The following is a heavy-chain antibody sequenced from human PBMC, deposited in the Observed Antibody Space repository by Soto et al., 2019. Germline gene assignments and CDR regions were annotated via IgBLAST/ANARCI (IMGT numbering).Heavy chain of an antibody. Sequence: SETLSLTCTVSGGSLSSSSYYWGWIRQPPGKGLEWIGSIYYSGSTYYNPSLKSRVTISVDTSKNQFSLKLSSVTAADTAVYYCERQRVTIFPGNWFDPWGQGTLVTVSS. D-gene: IGHD3-9*01. V-gene: IGHV4-39*01. CDR2: IYYSGST. CDR1: GGSLSSSSYY. J-gene: IGHJ5*02. CDR3: ERQRVTIFPGNWFDP.